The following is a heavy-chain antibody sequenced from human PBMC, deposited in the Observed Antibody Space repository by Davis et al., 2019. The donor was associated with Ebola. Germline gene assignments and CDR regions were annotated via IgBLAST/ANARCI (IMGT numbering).Heavy chain of an antibody. Sequence: SVKVSCKASGGTFSSYAISWVRQAPGQGLEWMGRIIPILGIANYAQKFQGRVTITADKSTSTAYMELSSLRSEDTAVYYCARALGYCSSTSCSNFHYYYYGMDVWGQGTTVTVSS. CDR2: IIPILGIA. J-gene: IGHJ6*02. D-gene: IGHD2-2*01. CDR3: ARALGYCSSTSCSNFHYYYYGMDV. CDR1: GGTFSSYA. V-gene: IGHV1-69*04.